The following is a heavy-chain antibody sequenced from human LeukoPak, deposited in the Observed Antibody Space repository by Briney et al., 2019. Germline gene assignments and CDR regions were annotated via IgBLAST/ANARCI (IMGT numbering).Heavy chain of an antibody. CDR2: ISYDGSNK. CDR1: GFTFDDYA. CDR3: ASPPSYYYYGMDV. Sequence: GRSLRLSCAASGFTFDDYAMHWVRQAPGKGLEWVAVISYDGSNKYYADSVKGRFTISRDNSKNTLYLQMNSLRAEDTAVYYCASPPSYYYYGMDVWGQGTTVTVSS. J-gene: IGHJ6*02. V-gene: IGHV3-30-3*01.